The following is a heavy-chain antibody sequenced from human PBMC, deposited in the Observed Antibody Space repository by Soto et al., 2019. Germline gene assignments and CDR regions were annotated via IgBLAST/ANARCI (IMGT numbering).Heavy chain of an antibody. J-gene: IGHJ5*02. CDR3: AKHAEYQLVSWFDP. CDR1: GYSFSTYA. D-gene: IGHD6-6*01. CDR2: ISAGGGSP. V-gene: IGHV3-23*01. Sequence: EVQLLESGGGLVQPGGSLRLSCAASGYSFSTYAMSLVRQAPGKGLELVSGISAGGGSPFIADSVKGRFIISRDNAKATLYLQMNSLTGEDTAIYYCAKHAEYQLVSWFDPWGQGTVVTVSS.